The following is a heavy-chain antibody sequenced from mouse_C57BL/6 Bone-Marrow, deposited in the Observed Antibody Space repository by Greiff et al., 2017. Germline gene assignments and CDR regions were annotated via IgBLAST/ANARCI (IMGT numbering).Heavy chain of an antibody. CDR3: ARWGGYYLAWFAY. V-gene: IGHV1-34*01. Sequence: EVQLQQSGPELVKPGASVKMSCKASGYTFTDYYMHWVKQSPGKSLEWIGYIYPNNGGNGYNQKFKGKATLTVDKSSSTAYMELRSLTSEDSAVYSWARWGGYYLAWFAYWGQGTLVTVSA. J-gene: IGHJ3*01. CDR1: GYTFTDYY. CDR2: IYPNNGGN. D-gene: IGHD2-3*01.